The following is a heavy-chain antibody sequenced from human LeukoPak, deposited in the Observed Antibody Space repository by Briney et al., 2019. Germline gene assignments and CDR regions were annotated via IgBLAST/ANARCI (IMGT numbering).Heavy chain of an antibody. CDR1: GYTFTGYY. CDR2: INPDSGGT. J-gene: IGHJ4*02. Sequence: ASVKVSCKASGYTFTGYYMHWVRQAPGQGLEWMGWINPDSGGTNSAQKFLGRVTMTRDKSISTAYMELSGLTSDDTAMYYCARCVFWSGYYSDFWGQGTLVTVSS. CDR3: ARCVFWSGYYSDF. D-gene: IGHD3-3*01. V-gene: IGHV1-2*02.